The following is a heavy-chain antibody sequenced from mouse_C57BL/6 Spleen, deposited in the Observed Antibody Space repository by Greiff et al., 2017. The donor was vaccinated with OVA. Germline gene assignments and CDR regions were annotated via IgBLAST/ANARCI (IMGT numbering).Heavy chain of an antibody. CDR2: ISSGSSTI. J-gene: IGHJ3*01. CDR3: ARRAYDYEAWFAY. V-gene: IGHV5-17*01. Sequence: EVQLVESGGGLVKPGGSLKLSCAASGFTFSDYGMHWVRQAPEKGLEWVAYISSGSSTIYYADTVKGRFTISRDNAKNTLFLQMTSLRSEDTAMYYCARRAYDYEAWFAYWGQGTLVTVSA. D-gene: IGHD2-4*01. CDR1: GFTFSDYG.